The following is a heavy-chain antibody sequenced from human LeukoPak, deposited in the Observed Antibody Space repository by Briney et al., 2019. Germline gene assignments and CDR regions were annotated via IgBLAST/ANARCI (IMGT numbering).Heavy chain of an antibody. CDR3: ARDPTYSDSSGYYYDY. CDR1: GFTFSTYS. V-gene: IGHV3-21*01. J-gene: IGHJ4*02. CDR2: ISGSSIYI. D-gene: IGHD3-22*01. Sequence: GGSLRLSCAASGFTFSTYSMNWVRQAPGKGLEWVSSISGSSIYIYYADSVKGRFTISRDNAKNSLYLQMNSLRAEDTAVYYCARDPTYSDSSGYYYDYWGQGTLVTVSS.